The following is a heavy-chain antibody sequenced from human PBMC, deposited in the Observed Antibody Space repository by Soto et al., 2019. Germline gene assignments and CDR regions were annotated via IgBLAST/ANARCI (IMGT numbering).Heavy chain of an antibody. J-gene: IGHJ5*02. CDR1: GGSVRDGSYY. CDR3: AGYNWNYYFDP. Sequence: PSETLSLTCTVSGGSVRDGSYYWAWLRQPPGKGLEWIGHIYHRGSTTYNPSLKSRVTISIDTAKSQFSLNLNSMTAADTAVYYCAGYNWNYYFDPWGQGTLVTVSS. D-gene: IGHD1-7*01. V-gene: IGHV4-61*01. CDR2: IYHRGST.